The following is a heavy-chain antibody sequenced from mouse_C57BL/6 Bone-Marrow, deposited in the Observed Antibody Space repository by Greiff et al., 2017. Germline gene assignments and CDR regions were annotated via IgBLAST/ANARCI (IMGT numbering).Heavy chain of an antibody. V-gene: IGHV1-69*01. J-gene: IGHJ2*01. CDR3: ARGAAQATCLDY. CDR2: IDPSDSYT. D-gene: IGHD3-2*02. Sequence: VQLQQPGAELVMPGASVKLSCKASGYTFTSYWMHWVKQRPGQGLEWIGEIDPSDSYTNYNQKFKGKSTLTVDKSSSTAYMQLSSLTSADSAVYYCARGAAQATCLDYWGQGTTLTVSS. CDR1: GYTFTSYW.